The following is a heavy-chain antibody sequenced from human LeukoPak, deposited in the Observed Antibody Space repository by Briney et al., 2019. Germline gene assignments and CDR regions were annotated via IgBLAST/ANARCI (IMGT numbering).Heavy chain of an antibody. CDR1: GGSFSGYY. J-gene: IGHJ6*03. CDR2: INHSGST. D-gene: IGHD2-15*01. Sequence: SETLSLTCAVYGGSFSGYYWSWIRQPPGKGLEWIGEINHSGSTNYNPSLKSRVTISVDTSKNQFSLKLSSVTAADTAVYYCARGFKVKAAAYYYMDVWGKGTTVTVSS. CDR3: ARGFKVKAAAYYYMDV. V-gene: IGHV4-34*01.